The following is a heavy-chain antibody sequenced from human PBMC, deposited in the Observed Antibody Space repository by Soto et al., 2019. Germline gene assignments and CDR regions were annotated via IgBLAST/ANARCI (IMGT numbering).Heavy chain of an antibody. V-gene: IGHV4-39*01. CDR2: IYYSGST. Sequence: SETLSLTCTVSGGSISSSSYYWGWIRQPPGKGLEWIGSIYYSGSTYYNPSLKSRVTISVDTSKNQFSLKLSSVTAADTAVYYCGRGIEMATIGGLYGMDVWGQGTTVTVSS. D-gene: IGHD5-12*01. CDR3: GRGIEMATIGGLYGMDV. CDR1: GGSISSSSYY. J-gene: IGHJ6*02.